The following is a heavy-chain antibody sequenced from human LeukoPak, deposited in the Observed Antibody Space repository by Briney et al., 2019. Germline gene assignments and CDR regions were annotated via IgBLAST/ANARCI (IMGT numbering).Heavy chain of an antibody. CDR3: AKDSPSIAVAGNFDY. V-gene: IGHV3-23*01. J-gene: IGHJ4*02. CDR1: GFTFSSYA. CDR2: ISGTGGST. D-gene: IGHD6-19*01. Sequence: GGSLRLSCAASGFTFSSYAMSWVRPAPGKGLGWVSGISGTGGSTNYADSVKGRFTISRDNSMNTLYLQMNSLRAEDTAVYYCAKDSPSIAVAGNFDYWGQGTLVTVSS.